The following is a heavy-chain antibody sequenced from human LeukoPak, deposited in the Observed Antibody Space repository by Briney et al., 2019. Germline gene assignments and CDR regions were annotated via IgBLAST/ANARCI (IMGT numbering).Heavy chain of an antibody. CDR3: AKARDFWSGYLPSDYYYYMDV. CDR1: GFTFSSYA. D-gene: IGHD3-3*01. V-gene: IGHV3-23*01. CDR2: ISGSGGST. J-gene: IGHJ6*03. Sequence: GGSLRLSCAASGFTFSSYAMSWVRQAPGKGLEWGSAISGSGGSTYYADSVKGRFTISRGNSKNTLYLQMNSLRAEDTAVYYCAKARDFWSGYLPSDYYYYMDVWGKGTTVTVSS.